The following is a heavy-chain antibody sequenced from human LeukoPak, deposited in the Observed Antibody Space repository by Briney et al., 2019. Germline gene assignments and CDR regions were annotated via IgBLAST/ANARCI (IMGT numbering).Heavy chain of an antibody. CDR3: ARGKYRNAVDY. J-gene: IGHJ4*02. V-gene: IGHV1-2*06. CDR1: GYTFTDHY. Sequence: ASVKVSCKASGYTFTDHYIHWVRQAPGEGLEWMGRIDPKSGVRDYPQKFQGRVAMTRDTFINTVYMELSSLRSDDTAVYYCARGKYRNAVDYWGQGTRVTVST. CDR2: IDPKSGVR. D-gene: IGHD5-18*01.